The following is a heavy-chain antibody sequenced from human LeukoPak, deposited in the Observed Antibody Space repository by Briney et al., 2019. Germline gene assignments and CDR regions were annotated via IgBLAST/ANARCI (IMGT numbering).Heavy chain of an antibody. CDR2: IKQDGSEK. D-gene: IGHD5-12*01. CDR3: ARGYSGYPY. CDR1: GLTFTTFW. J-gene: IGHJ4*02. Sequence: GGSLRLSFAASGLTFTTFWMGGVGQAPGKGLEWVANIKQDGSEKYYVDSVKGRFTISRDNAKNSLYLQMNSLRAEDTAVYYCARGYSGYPYWGQGTLVTVSS. V-gene: IGHV3-7*04.